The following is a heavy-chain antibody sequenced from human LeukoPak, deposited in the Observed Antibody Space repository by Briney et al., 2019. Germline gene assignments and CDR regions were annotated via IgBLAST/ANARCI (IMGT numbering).Heavy chain of an antibody. CDR2: ISGPGTLK. CDR1: GFTFSDYA. CDR3: ARDTLVTSTNWFDP. D-gene: IGHD2-21*02. V-gene: IGHV3-21*01. Sequence: PGGSLRLSCAGSGFTFSDYAMNWVRQAPGKGLEWVSVISGPGTLKSYADSVKGRFTISRGNRKKSLYLQMNSLRAEDTAVYYCARDTLVTSTNWFDPWGQGTLVTVSS. J-gene: IGHJ5*02.